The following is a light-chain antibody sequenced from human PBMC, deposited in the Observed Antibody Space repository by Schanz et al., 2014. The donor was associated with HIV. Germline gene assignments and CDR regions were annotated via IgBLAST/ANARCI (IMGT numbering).Light chain of an antibody. V-gene: IGLV2-8*01. CDR3: SSYTSSSTLKV. J-gene: IGLJ2*01. CDR2: DVT. CDR1: SSDVGNYNY. Sequence: QSALTQPPSASGSPGQSVTISCTGTSSDVGNYNYVSWYQQYPGKAPKLIIYDVTKRPSGVPDRFSGSKSGNTASLTISGLQAEDEADYYCSSYTSSSTLKVFGGGTKLTVL.